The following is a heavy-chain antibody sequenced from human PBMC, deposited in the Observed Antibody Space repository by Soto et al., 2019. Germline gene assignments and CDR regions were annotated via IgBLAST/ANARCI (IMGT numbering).Heavy chain of an antibody. CDR2: IYSGGST. J-gene: IGHJ6*02. CDR1: GFTVSSNY. V-gene: IGHV3-53*01. D-gene: IGHD5-18*01. Sequence: EVQLVESGGGLIQPGGSLRLSCAASGFTVSSNYMSWVRQAPGKGLEWVSVIYSGGSTYYADSVKGRFTISRDNSKNTLYLQMNSRRAEDTAVYYCARGGYSPYYGMDVWGQGTTVTVSS. CDR3: ARGGYSPYYGMDV.